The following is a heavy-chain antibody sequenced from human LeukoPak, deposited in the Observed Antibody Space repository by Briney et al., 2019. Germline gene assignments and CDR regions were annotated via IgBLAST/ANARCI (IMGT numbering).Heavy chain of an antibody. J-gene: IGHJ4*02. D-gene: IGHD5-18*01. V-gene: IGHV1-18*01. Sequence: ASVKVSCKASGYTFTSYGISWVRQALGQGLEWMGWISAYNGNTNYAQKLQGRVTMTTDTSTSTAYMELRSLRSDDTAVYYCARDSEGYSYGNGFDYWGQGTLVTVSS. CDR2: ISAYNGNT. CDR3: ARDSEGYSYGNGFDY. CDR1: GYTFTSYG.